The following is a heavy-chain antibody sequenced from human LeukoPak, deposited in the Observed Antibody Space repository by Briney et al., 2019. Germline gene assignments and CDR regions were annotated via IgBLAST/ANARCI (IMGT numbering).Heavy chain of an antibody. CDR2: ISYDGSNK. D-gene: IGHD3-10*01. J-gene: IGHJ6*02. Sequence: GGSLRLSCVASGFTFSSYGMHWVRQAPGKGLEWVAVISYDGSNKFYADSVKGRFTISRDNSKNTLYLQMSSLRDEDTAVYYCAKNYESGRGVPYGMDVWGQGTTVTASS. CDR3: AKNYESGRGVPYGMDV. V-gene: IGHV3-30*18. CDR1: GFTFSSYG.